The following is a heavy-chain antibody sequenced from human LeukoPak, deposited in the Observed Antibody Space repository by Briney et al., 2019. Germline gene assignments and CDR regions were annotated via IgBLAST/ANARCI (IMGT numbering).Heavy chain of an antibody. V-gene: IGHV1-69*13. CDR3: ARGTMYSGSYSLDY. CDR1: GGTFISYA. CDR2: IIPIFGTA. D-gene: IGHD1-26*01. J-gene: IGHJ4*02. Sequence: GASVKVSCKASGGTFISYAISWVRQAPGQGLEWMGGIIPIFGTANYAQKFQGRVTITADESTSTAYMELSSLRSEDTAVYYCARGTMYSGSYSLDYWGQGTLVTVSS.